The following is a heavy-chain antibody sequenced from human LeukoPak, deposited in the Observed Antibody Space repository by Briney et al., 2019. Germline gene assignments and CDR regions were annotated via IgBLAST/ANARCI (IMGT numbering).Heavy chain of an antibody. CDR3: ARGPQGYGPGY. CDR1: GGTFSSYA. V-gene: IGHV1-69*06. J-gene: IGHJ4*02. D-gene: IGHD5-18*01. CDR2: IIPIFGTA. Sequence: SVKVSCKASGGTFSSYAISWVRRAPGQGLEWMGGIIPIFGTANYAQKFQGRVTITADKSTSTAYMELSSLRSEDTAVYYCARGPQGYGPGYWGQGTLVTVSS.